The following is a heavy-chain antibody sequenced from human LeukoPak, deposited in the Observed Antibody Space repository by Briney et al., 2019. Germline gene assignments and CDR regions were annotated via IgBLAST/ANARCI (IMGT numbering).Heavy chain of an antibody. D-gene: IGHD3-10*01. CDR2: IYSGGST. J-gene: IGHJ4*02. Sequence: GGSLRLSCAASGFTVSSNYMSWVRQAPGKVLEWVSVIYSGGSTYYADSVKGRFTISRDNSKNTLYLQMNSLRAKDTAVYYCARGFPYYYGSGSSHFDYWGQGTLVTVSS. V-gene: IGHV3-53*01. CDR3: ARGFPYYYGSGSSHFDY. CDR1: GFTVSSNY.